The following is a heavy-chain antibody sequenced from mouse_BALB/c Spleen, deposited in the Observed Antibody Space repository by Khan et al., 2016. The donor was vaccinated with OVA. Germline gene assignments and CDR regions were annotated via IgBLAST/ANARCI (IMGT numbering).Heavy chain of an antibody. CDR3: TRGGYGSFGD. J-gene: IGHJ3*01. CDR2: INPSSGYN. D-gene: IGHD1-1*01. Sequence: QVQLKQSGAELARPGASVKMSCKASGYIFTSYMMHWVKQRPGQGLEWIGDINPSSGYNNYNQKFKDKATLTADKSSSPAYMQLSSLTSEDSAVYYCTRGGYGSFGDWGQGTLVIVSA. V-gene: IGHV1-4*01. CDR1: GYIFTSYM.